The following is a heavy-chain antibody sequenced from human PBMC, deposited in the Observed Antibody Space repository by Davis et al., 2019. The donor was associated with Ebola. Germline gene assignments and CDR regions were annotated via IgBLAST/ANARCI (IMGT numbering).Heavy chain of an antibody. Sequence: PGGSLRLSCEAFAFSFGTYGMHWVRQAPGKGLEWVASMSYHGSHTSYIDSVKGRFTISRDNSKNTLYLQMNSLRAEDTAVYYCASGQYCSSTSCYTGGADYFDYWGQGTLVTVSS. CDR1: AFSFGTYG. J-gene: IGHJ4*02. CDR2: MSYHGSHT. D-gene: IGHD2-2*02. V-gene: IGHV3-30*03. CDR3: ASGQYCSSTSCYTGGADYFDY.